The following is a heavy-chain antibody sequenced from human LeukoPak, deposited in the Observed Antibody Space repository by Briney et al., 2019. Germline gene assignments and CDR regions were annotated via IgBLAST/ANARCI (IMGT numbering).Heavy chain of an antibody. V-gene: IGHV4-34*01. Sequence: SETLSLTCAVYGGSFSGYYWSWIRQPPGKGLEWIGEINHSGSTNCNPSLKSRVTISVDTSKNQFSLKLSSVTAADTAVYYCARGGYYYDSSGYIAAWGQGTLVTVSS. CDR2: INHSGST. CDR3: ARGGYYYDSSGYIAA. J-gene: IGHJ5*02. CDR1: GGSFSGYY. D-gene: IGHD3-22*01.